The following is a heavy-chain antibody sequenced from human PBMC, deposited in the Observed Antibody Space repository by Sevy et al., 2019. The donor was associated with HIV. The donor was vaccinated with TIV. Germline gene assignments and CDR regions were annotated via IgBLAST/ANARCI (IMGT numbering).Heavy chain of an antibody. V-gene: IGHV1-24*01. CDR1: GYTVTELS. CDR2: FDSDDGET. J-gene: IGHJ4*02. CDR3: ARYLGIYFEC. D-gene: IGHD7-27*01. Sequence: ASVKVSCKVSGYTVTELSMHWVRQAPGKGLEWMGGFDSDDGETIYAQKFQGRVTMTEDTSTDTAYMELSSLRSEDTAVYYCARYLGIYFECWGQGTMVTVSS.